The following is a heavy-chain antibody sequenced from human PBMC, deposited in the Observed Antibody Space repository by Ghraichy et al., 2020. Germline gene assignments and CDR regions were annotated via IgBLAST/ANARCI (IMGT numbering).Heavy chain of an antibody. CDR3: ATSGEQWLVLDY. Sequence: GGSLRLSCAASGFTVSSNYMSWVRQAPGKGLEWVSVIYSGGSTYYADSVKGRFTISRDNSKNTLYLQMNSLRAEDTAVYYCATSGEQWLVLDYWGQGTLVTVSS. CDR2: IYSGGST. J-gene: IGHJ4*02. V-gene: IGHV3-53*01. CDR1: GFTVSSNY. D-gene: IGHD6-19*01.